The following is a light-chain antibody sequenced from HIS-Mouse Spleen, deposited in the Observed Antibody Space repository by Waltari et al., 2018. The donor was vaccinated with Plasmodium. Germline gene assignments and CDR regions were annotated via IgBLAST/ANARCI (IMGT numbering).Light chain of an antibody. V-gene: IGLV3-10*01. CDR1: ALPKKY. Sequence: SYELTQPPSVSVSPGQTARITCSGDALPKKYAYWYQQKSGQAPVVVIDEDTKRPSGIPERFYGSSSGTMATLTISGAQVEDEADYYCYSTDSSGNHRVFGGGTKLTVL. CDR3: YSTDSSGNHRV. J-gene: IGLJ3*02. CDR2: EDT.